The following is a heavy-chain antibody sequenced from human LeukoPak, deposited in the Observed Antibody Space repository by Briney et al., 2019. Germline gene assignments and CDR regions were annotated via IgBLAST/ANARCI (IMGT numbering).Heavy chain of an antibody. CDR3: ARRAIRRWWFDP. CDR1: GYTFTSYY. J-gene: IGHJ5*02. Sequence: ASVKVSCKASGYTFTSYYMHWVRQAPGQGLEWMGIINPSGGSTSYAQKFQGRVTMTRDTSTSTVYMEPSSLSSEDTAVYYCARRAIRRWWFDPWGQGTLVTVSS. CDR2: INPSGGST. V-gene: IGHV1-46*01. D-gene: IGHD4-23*01.